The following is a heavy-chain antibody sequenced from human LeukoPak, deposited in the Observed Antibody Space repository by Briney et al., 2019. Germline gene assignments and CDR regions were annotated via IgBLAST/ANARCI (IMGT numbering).Heavy chain of an antibody. J-gene: IGHJ5*02. CDR1: GGSISSYY. CDR2: IYYSGST. Sequence: SETLSLTCTVSGGSISSYYWSWIRQPPGKGLEWIGYIYYSGSTNYNPSLKSRVTISVDTSKNQFSLKLSSVTAADTAVYYCARENDFWSGYYTVGAWFDPWGQGTLVTVSS. D-gene: IGHD3-3*01. CDR3: ARENDFWSGYYTVGAWFDP. V-gene: IGHV4-59*12.